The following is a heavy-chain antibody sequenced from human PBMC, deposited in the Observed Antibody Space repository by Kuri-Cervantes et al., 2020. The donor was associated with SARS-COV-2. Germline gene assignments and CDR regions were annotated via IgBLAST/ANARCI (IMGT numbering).Heavy chain of an antibody. Sequence: ASVKVSCKASGYTFTSYYINWVRQATGQGLEWMGWMNPNSGNTGYAQKFQGRVTITADKSTSTAYMELSSLRSEDTAVYYCAITMPRTPYYFDYWGQGTLVTVSS. J-gene: IGHJ4*02. CDR1: GYTFTSYY. CDR3: AITMPRTPYYFDY. CDR2: MNPNSGNT. D-gene: IGHD3-10*01. V-gene: IGHV1-8*01.